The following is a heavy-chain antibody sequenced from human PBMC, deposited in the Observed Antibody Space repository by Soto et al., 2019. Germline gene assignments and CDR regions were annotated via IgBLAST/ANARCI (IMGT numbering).Heavy chain of an antibody. D-gene: IGHD3-10*01. Sequence: GASVKVSCKASGYTFTGYYMHWVRQAPGQGLEWMGYINVDNGDTQYSQKFQGRVTLIRDTSASTVYMELSSLTSEDTAVYFCARKDYYGAGFYHFDHWGQGALVTVPS. CDR2: INVDNGDT. V-gene: IGHV1-3*01. CDR3: ARKDYYGAGFYHFDH. CDR1: GYTFTGYY. J-gene: IGHJ4*02.